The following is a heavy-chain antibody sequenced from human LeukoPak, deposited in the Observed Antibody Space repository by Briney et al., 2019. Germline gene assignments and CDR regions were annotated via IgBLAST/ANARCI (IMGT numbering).Heavy chain of an antibody. D-gene: IGHD4-23*01. CDR3: ASESPLYYDGNSGF. CDR2: IYGGDST. Sequence: GGSLRLSCAVSGFTVSSNYMSRVRQAPGKGLEWVSGIYGGDSTYYADSVKGRFTISRDNSKNTLYLQMNSLRAEDTAVYYCASESPLYYDGNSGFWGQGALVTVSS. CDR1: GFTVSSNY. V-gene: IGHV3-53*01. J-gene: IGHJ4*02.